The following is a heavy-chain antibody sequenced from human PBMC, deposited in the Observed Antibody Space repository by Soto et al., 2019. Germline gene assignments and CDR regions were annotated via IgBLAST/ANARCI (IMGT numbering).Heavy chain of an antibody. CDR2: ISSSSSYI. V-gene: IGHV3-21*01. D-gene: IGHD3-3*01. CDR1: GFTFSSYS. Sequence: EVQLVESGGGLVKPGGSLRLSCAASGFTFSSYSMNWVRQAPGKGLEWVSSISSSSSYIYYADSVKGRCTISRDNAKNSLYLQRNSLRAEDTAVYYCARDDYDFWSGYYHPGGWFDPWGQGTLVTVSS. J-gene: IGHJ5*02. CDR3: ARDDYDFWSGYYHPGGWFDP.